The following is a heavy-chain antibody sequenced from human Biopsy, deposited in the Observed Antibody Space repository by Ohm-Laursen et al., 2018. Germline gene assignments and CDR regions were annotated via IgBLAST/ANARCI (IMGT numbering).Heavy chain of an antibody. CDR1: GFTVSSNY. CDR3: ARGGIAVAGTNFDY. V-gene: IGHV3-66*01. D-gene: IGHD6-19*01. Sequence: GSLRLSCSASGFTVSSNYMSWVRQAPGKGLEWVSVIYSGGSTYYAGSVKGRFTISRDNSKNTLYLQMNSLRAEDTAVYYCARGGIAVAGTNFDYWGQGTLVTVSS. CDR2: IYSGGST. J-gene: IGHJ4*02.